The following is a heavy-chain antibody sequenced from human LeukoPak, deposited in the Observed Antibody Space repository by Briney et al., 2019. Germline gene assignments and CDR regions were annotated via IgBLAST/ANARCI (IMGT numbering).Heavy chain of an antibody. CDR2: IYFGDSHT. V-gene: IGHV5-51*01. CDR1: GNRFTSYW. Sequence: GESLKISCKGSGNRFTSYWIGRVRQMPGKGLEWMGIIYFGDSHTRYSPSFQGQVTISADKSISTAYLQWSSLKASDTAIYYCATSAGSSSSWEFDYWGQGILVTVSS. J-gene: IGHJ4*02. D-gene: IGHD6-13*01. CDR3: ATSAGSSSSWEFDY.